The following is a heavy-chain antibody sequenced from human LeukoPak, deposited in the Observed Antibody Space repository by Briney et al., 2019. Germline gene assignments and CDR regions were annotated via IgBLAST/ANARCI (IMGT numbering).Heavy chain of an antibody. Sequence: PGGSLRLSCAASGFTVSSIYMSWVRQAPGKGLEWVSVIYSGGSTYYADSVKGRFTISRDNSKNTLYLQMNSLRAEDTAVYYCARDQFGIAAAGITDYWGQGTLVTVSS. J-gene: IGHJ4*02. CDR1: GFTVSSIY. CDR3: ARDQFGIAAAGITDY. D-gene: IGHD6-13*01. V-gene: IGHV3-53*01. CDR2: IYSGGST.